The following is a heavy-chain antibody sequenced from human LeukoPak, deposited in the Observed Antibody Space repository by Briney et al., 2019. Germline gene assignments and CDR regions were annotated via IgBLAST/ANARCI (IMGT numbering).Heavy chain of an antibody. CDR3: ARSSYGSGRYGPQFDY. J-gene: IGHJ4*02. CDR1: GGSISSNH. D-gene: IGHD3-10*01. V-gene: IGHV4-4*07. Sequence: SETLSLTCTVSGGSISSNHWSWIRQPAGKGLEWIGHIYTSGSTNYNPSLKSRVTMSVDTSKNQFSLKLSSVTAADTAVYYCARSSYGSGRYGPQFDYWGQGTLVTVSS. CDR2: IYTSGST.